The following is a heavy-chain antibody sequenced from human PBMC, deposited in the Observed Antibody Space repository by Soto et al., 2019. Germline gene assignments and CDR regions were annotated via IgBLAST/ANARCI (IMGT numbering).Heavy chain of an antibody. CDR3: ARSLLQGDF. CDR2: INPNGGST. CDR1: GYTFTSYY. D-gene: IGHD2-21*01. J-gene: IGHJ4*02. V-gene: IGHV1-46*01. Sequence: QGQLVQSGAEVKKPGASVKISCRASGYTFTSYYIHWVRQAPGQGLAWMAIINPNGGSTNYAQKFQGRVTVTSDTSTTTVSMELNSLESDDTAVYFCARSLLQGDFWGQGTLVTVSS.